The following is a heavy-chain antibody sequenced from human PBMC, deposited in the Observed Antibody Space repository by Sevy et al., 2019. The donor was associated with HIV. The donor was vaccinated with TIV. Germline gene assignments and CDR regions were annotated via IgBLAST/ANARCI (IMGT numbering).Heavy chain of an antibody. Sequence: SETLSLTCAVYGGSFNSFHWGWIRQPPGKGLEWIGEIFQIGSTNYNPSLKSRVTISLDTSKSQFSLKLSSVTAADTAVYYCARSTGGGNFDYWGQGTLVTVSS. CDR3: ARSTGGGNFDY. CDR1: GGSFNSFH. J-gene: IGHJ4*02. V-gene: IGHV4-34*12. D-gene: IGHD2-15*01. CDR2: IFQIGST.